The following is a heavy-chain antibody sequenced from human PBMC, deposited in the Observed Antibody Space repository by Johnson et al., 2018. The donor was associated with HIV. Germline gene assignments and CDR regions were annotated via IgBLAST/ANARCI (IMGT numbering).Heavy chain of an antibody. J-gene: IGHJ3*02. V-gene: IGHV3-64*01. CDR2: ISSNGGST. CDR3: AKERSTYYNLWSGSAGNDAFDI. Sequence: SGGGLIQPGGSLRLSCAASGFTFSSYAMHWVRQAPGKGLEYVSAISSNGGSTYYANSVKGRFTISRDNSKNTLYVQMISLRAEDTAVYYCAKERSTYYNLWSGSAGNDAFDIWGQGTMVTVSS. D-gene: IGHD3-3*01. CDR1: GFTFSSYA.